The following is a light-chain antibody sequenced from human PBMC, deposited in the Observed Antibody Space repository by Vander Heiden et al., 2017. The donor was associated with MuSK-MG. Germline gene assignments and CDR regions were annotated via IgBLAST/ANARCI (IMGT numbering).Light chain of an antibody. CDR1: HNINRY. V-gene: IGKV1-39*01. J-gene: IGKJ1*01. CDR2: AAS. Sequence: DIQMTQSPSSLSAFVGDRVTITCRASHNINRYVNWYQQKPGKAPKILIYAASSLQSGVPSRFSGSGSGTDFTLTISRLQPEDFAIYYCQHRDSISWAFGQGTKVDIK. CDR3: QHRDSISWA.